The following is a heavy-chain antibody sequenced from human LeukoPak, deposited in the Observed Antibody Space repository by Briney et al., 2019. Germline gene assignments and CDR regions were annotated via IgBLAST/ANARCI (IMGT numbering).Heavy chain of an antibody. CDR2: IYYSGRT. J-gene: IGHJ4*02. CDR1: GGSISSSSYY. Sequence: SETLSLTCTVSGGSISSSSYYWGWLRQPPGKGLEWIGSIYYSGRTYYNPSLKSRATISVDTSKNQFSLKLSSVTAADTAVYYCARQGGSFDYWGQGTLVTVSS. D-gene: IGHD3-10*01. V-gene: IGHV4-39*01. CDR3: ARQGGSFDY.